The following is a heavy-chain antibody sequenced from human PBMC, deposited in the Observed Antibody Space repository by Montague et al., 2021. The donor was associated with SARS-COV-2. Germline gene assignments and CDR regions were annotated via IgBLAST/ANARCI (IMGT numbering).Heavy chain of an antibody. Sequence: SLRLSCAASGFTFSSYSMNWVRQAPGKGLEWVSSISSSSSYIYYADSVKGRFTISRVNAKNSLYLQMNSLRAEDTAVYYCARDDYVWGSYRYSQYNWFDPGGQGTLVTVSS. CDR1: GFTFSSYS. V-gene: IGHV3-21*01. CDR2: ISSSSSYI. J-gene: IGHJ5*02. CDR3: ARDDYVWGSYRYSQYNWFDP. D-gene: IGHD3-16*02.